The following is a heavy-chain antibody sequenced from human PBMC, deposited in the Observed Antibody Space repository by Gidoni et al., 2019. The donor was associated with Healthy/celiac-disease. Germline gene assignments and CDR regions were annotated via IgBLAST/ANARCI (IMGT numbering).Heavy chain of an antibody. V-gene: IGHV1-69*01. J-gene: IGHJ3*02. CDR1: GGIFSGYA. CDR3: ARDRESLLSVGAFDI. Sequence: QAQLVQSGAEVKTPGSSWTASCKASGGIFSGYALRWVRQAPGQGLEWTGGIIPIFGRANYAQKVQDRVTITADESASTAYMELSSLRSEDAAVYYCARDRESLLSVGAFDIWGQGTMVTVSS. CDR2: IIPIFGRA. D-gene: IGHD2-2*01.